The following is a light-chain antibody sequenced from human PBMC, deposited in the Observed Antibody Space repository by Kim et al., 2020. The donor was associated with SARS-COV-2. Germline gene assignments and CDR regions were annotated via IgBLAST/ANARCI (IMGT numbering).Light chain of an antibody. Sequence: EIVMTQSPATLSVSPGERATLSCRASQSVSSNLAWYQHKLGQPPRLLIYDASTRATGIPARFSGSGSGTEFTLTISSLQSGDFAVYYCQQYKLLYTFGQENKLEL. CDR3: QQYKLLYT. CDR1: QSVSSN. CDR2: DAS. J-gene: IGKJ2*01. V-gene: IGKV3-15*01.